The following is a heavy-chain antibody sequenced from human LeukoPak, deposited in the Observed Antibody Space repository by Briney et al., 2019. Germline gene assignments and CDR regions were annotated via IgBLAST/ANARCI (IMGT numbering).Heavy chain of an antibody. CDR3: VRDTRDGSATWFDP. Sequence: GGSLRLSCAASGFTFSSYGMHWVRQAPGKGLEWVAVISYDGKNEYYADSVKGRFTISRDNAKNSLYLQMNSLRVEDTAIYYCVRDTRDGSATWFDPWGQGTLVTVSS. J-gene: IGHJ5*02. CDR1: GFTFSSYG. V-gene: IGHV3-30*03. CDR2: ISYDGKNE. D-gene: IGHD3-10*01.